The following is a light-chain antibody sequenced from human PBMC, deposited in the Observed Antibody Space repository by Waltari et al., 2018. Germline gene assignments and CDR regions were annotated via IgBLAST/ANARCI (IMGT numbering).Light chain of an antibody. CDR2: KAS. V-gene: IGKV1-5*03. CDR3: KQYITYPWT. Sequence: DIQMTQSPSTLSASVDDRVTITCRASQSVSTSLAWYQQKPGKAPKVLIYKASSLESGVPLRFSGSGSGTEFTLTITSLQPDDVAIYSCKQYITYPWTFGQGTKVEVK. J-gene: IGKJ1*01. CDR1: QSVSTS.